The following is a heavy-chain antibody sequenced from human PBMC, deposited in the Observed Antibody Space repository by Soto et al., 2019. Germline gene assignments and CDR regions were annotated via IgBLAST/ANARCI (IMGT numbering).Heavy chain of an antibody. Sequence: GGSLRLSCAASGFPFSEYGMTWVRQAPGRGLEWVSAMTGRGGSIHYAESVGGRFIISRDNSKNTLYLQMDRLRAGDTAVYYCAKGVMYSTKGLDVWGQGTTVTVSS. V-gene: IGHV3-23*01. CDR1: GFPFSEYG. CDR2: MTGRGGSI. D-gene: IGHD2-15*01. J-gene: IGHJ6*02. CDR3: AKGVMYSTKGLDV.